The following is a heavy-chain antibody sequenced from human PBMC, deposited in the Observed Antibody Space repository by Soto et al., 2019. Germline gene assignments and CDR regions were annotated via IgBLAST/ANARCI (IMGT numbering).Heavy chain of an antibody. CDR1: GLTFSSYW. Sequence: EVPLVESGGGLVQPGGSLRLSCAASGLTFSSYWMHWVRQAPGKGLVWVSRINSDGSSTSYADSVKGRFTISRDNAKNTLYLQMNSLRAEDTAVYYCARDRGWFGEVPFDYWGQGTLVTVSS. CDR3: ARDRGWFGEVPFDY. J-gene: IGHJ4*02. CDR2: INSDGSST. D-gene: IGHD3-10*01. V-gene: IGHV3-74*01.